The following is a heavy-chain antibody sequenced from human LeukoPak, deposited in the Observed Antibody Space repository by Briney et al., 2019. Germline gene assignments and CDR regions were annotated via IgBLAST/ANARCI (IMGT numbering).Heavy chain of an antibody. Sequence: PGGSLRVSCAASGFTFSGHAMSWVRQAPGKGLEWVAVISYDGSNKYYADSVKGRFTISRDNSKNTLYLQMNSLRAEDTAVYYCARGSNYYDSSPGPFDYWGQGTLVTVSS. J-gene: IGHJ4*02. CDR2: ISYDGSNK. V-gene: IGHV3-30*04. CDR3: ARGSNYYDSSPGPFDY. CDR1: GFTFSGHA. D-gene: IGHD3-22*01.